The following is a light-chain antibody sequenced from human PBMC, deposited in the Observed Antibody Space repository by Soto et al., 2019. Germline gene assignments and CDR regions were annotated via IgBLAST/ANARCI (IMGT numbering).Light chain of an antibody. CDR1: LSISSS. CDR2: DAS. CDR3: QQRSSWPLT. Sequence: ELVLTQSPATLSLSPGERATLSCRPGLSISSSLAWYLQKPGQAPRLLLYDASNMATDIPARFSGSGSGTDVTLTSSSLEPADLAVYYCQQRSSWPLTFGGGTKVEIK. V-gene: IGKV3-11*01. J-gene: IGKJ4*01.